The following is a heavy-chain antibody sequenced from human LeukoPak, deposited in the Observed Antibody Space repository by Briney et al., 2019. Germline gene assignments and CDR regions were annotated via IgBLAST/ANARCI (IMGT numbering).Heavy chain of an antibody. CDR1: GFTFSSYA. CDR3: AKVAAVAGTGYFDC. D-gene: IGHD6-19*01. V-gene: IGHV3-23*01. J-gene: IGHJ4*02. CDR2: ISGGGGST. Sequence: GGSLRLSCAASGFTFSSYAMNWVRQAPGKGLEWVSAISGGGGSTHYTDSVKGRFAISRDNSKNTLYLEMDSLRAEDTAVYFCAKVAAVAGTGYFDCWGQGTLVTVSS.